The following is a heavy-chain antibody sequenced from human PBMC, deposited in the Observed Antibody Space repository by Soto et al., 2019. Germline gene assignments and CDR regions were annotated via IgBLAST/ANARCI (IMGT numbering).Heavy chain of an antibody. J-gene: IGHJ4*02. CDR3: ARFMEYLLCFGELRNY. CDR1: GSTFSDYY. V-gene: IGHV3-49*04. CDR2: IRNKTSGGTT. D-gene: IGHD3-10*01. Sequence: GGSLRLSCAASGSTFSDYYMSWVRQAPGEGLEWVGFIRNKTSGGTTEKTTSVKGTFTVSTDDSKSITCLQMNSLRAEDTAVCNCARFMEYLLCFGELRNYWGQGTLVTVSS.